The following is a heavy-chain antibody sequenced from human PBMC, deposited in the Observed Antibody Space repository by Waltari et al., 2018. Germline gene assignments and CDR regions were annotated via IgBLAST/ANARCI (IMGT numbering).Heavy chain of an antibody. D-gene: IGHD3-22*01. V-gene: IGHV4-39*01. CDR3: ARHGWDYYDSSGYYPSFYYFDY. J-gene: IGHJ4*02. Sequence: QLQLQESGPGLVKPSETLSLTCTVSGGSISSSSYYWGWIRQPPGKGLEWIGSSYYSGSNYYNPSLKSRVTISVDTSKNQFSLKLSSVTAADTAVYYCARHGWDYYDSSGYYPSFYYFDYWGQGTLVTVSS. CDR2: SYYSGSN. CDR1: GGSISSSSYY.